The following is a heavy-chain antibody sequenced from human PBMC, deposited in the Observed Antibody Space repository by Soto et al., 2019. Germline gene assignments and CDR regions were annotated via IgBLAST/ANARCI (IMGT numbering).Heavy chain of an antibody. CDR1: GFPFSSYG. V-gene: IGHV3-30*18. J-gene: IGHJ6*02. Sequence: SGGSLRLSCAASGFPFSSYGMHWVRQAPGKGLEWVAVISYDGSNKYYADSVKGRFTISRDNSKNTLYLQMNSLRAEDTAVYYCAKDIGTPDYDFWSGRRFGGPYYYGMDVWGQGTTVTVSS. CDR2: ISYDGSNK. D-gene: IGHD3-3*01. CDR3: AKDIGTPDYDFWSGRRFGGPYYYGMDV.